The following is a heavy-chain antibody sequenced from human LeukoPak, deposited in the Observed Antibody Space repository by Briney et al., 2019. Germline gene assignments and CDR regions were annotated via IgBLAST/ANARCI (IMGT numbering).Heavy chain of an antibody. CDR1: GFTFSSYA. CDR3: AKDSPPWGWLPYY. J-gene: IGHJ4*02. D-gene: IGHD5-12*01. CDR2: ISGSGGST. Sequence: GGSLRLSCAASGFTFSSYAVSWVRQAPGKGLEWVSAISGSGGSTYYADSVKGRFTISRYNSKNTLYLQMNSLRAEDTAVYYCAKDSPPWGWLPYYWGQGTLVTVSS. V-gene: IGHV3-23*01.